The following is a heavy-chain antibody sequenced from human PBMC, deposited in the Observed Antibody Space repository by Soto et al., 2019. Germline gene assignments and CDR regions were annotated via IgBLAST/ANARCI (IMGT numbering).Heavy chain of an antibody. CDR1: GYTFTNYG. V-gene: IGHV1-18*01. Sequence: QVQLVQSGAEVKKPGASVKVSCKVSGYTFTNYGISWVRQTPGQGLEWMGWLSSYTGNTNYAQKLQGRVTMTTDTXXXXXXXXXXXXXXXXXXXXXXXXXXXXXXXGSGYQIYFDYWGQGTLVTISS. D-gene: IGHD3-22*01. CDR3: XXXXXXXXXGSGYQIYFDY. CDR2: LSSYTGNT. J-gene: IGHJ4*02.